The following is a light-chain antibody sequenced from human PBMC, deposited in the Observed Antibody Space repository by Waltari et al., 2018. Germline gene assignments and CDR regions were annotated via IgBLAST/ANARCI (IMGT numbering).Light chain of an antibody. V-gene: IGLV1-47*01. CDR1: SSNIGSNY. Sequence: QSVLTQPPSASGTPGQGVTLSCSGSSSNIGSNYVYWYQQLPGTAPKLLDYRNDEGPPGVPGRVSGSKSGTSAALGISGLRSEEEADYHCATWDDNLSHWVFGGGTKMTVL. J-gene: IGLJ3*02. CDR2: RND. CDR3: ATWDDNLSHWV.